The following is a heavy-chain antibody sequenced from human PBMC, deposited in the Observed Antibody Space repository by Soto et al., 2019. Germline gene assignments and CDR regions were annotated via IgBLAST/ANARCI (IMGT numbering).Heavy chain of an antibody. J-gene: IGHJ4*02. Sequence: EVQLVESGGGLVQPGGSVRLSCATSGFAFSDHYMDWVRQAPGKGLEWVGRIRMKVNGSTTQYAASVKGGFTISRDDSKNSLYVQLNSLRTEDTAIYYCVRVGERYNFDYWGQGTLVTVSS. D-gene: IGHD5-18*01. CDR2: IRMKVNGSTT. V-gene: IGHV3-72*01. CDR3: VRVGERYNFDY. CDR1: GFAFSDHY.